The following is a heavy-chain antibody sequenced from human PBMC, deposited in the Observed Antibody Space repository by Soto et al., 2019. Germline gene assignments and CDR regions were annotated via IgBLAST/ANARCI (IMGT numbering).Heavy chain of an antibody. D-gene: IGHD1-26*01. CDR1: GGSISSYY. Sequence: SETLSLTGTGSGGSISSYYWSWIRQPPGKGLEWIGYIYYSGITNYNPSLKSRVTISVDTSKNQFSLKLSSVTAADTAVYYCARDGDSGSYLWGQGTLVTVCS. CDR3: ARDGDSGSYL. V-gene: IGHV4-59*01. CDR2: IYYSGIT. J-gene: IGHJ5*02.